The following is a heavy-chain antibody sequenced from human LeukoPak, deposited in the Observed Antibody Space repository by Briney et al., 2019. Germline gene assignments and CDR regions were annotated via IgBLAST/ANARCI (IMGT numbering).Heavy chain of an antibody. CDR2: ISWNSGSI. CDR3: ANPPYRYSSSPLNYMDV. D-gene: IGHD6-13*01. V-gene: IGHV3-9*01. Sequence: PGGSLRLSCAASGFTFSSYSMNWVRQAPGKGLEWVSGISWNSGSIGYADSVKGRFTISRDNAKNSLYLQMNSLRAEDTAVYYCANPPYRYSSSPLNYMDVWGKGTTVTVSS. CDR1: GFTFSSYS. J-gene: IGHJ6*03.